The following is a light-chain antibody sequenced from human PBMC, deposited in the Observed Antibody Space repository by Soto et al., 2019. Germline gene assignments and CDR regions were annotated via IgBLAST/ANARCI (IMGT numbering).Light chain of an antibody. CDR1: QTISFW. J-gene: IGKJ1*01. CDR2: KAS. Sequence: DIQMTQSPATLSASVGDTVTITCRASQTISFWLAWYQQKPGKAPKLLIYKASTLQPGFPSRFSGSGSGTDFNLTISSLQPEDFVTYYCQEYNFYTFCQGTRVEVK. CDR3: QEYNFYT. V-gene: IGKV1-5*03.